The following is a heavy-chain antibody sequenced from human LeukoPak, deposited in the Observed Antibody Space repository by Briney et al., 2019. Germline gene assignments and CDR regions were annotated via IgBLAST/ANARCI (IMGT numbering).Heavy chain of an antibody. Sequence: KPSETLSLTCTVSGGSISSYYWSWIRQPAGKGLEWIGRIYTSGSTNYNPSLNSRVTMSVDTSKNQFSLKLSSVTAADTAVYYCARESRGGGRILYYFDCWGQGTLVTVSS. J-gene: IGHJ4*02. CDR1: GGSISSYY. CDR2: IYTSGST. CDR3: ARESRGGGRILYYFDC. D-gene: IGHD3-16*01. V-gene: IGHV4-4*07.